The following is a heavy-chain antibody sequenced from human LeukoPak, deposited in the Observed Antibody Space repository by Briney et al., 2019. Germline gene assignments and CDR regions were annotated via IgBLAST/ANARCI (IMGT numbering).Heavy chain of an antibody. D-gene: IGHD5-18*01. CDR1: GGSISSYY. CDR3: ASLRGYIDGYYFDY. CDR2: IYYSGST. Sequence: SETLSPTGTVSGGSISSYYWSWIRQPPGKGLGWIGYIYYSGSTNYNPSLKSRVTISVDTSKNQFSLKLSSVTAADTAVYYCASLRGYIDGYYFDYWGQGTLVTVS. V-gene: IGHV4-59*01. J-gene: IGHJ4*02.